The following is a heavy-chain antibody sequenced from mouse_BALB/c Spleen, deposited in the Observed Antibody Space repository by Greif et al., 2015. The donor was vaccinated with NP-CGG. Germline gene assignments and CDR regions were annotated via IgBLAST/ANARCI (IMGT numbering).Heavy chain of an antibody. D-gene: IGHD6-1*01. J-gene: IGHJ4*01. CDR1: GYTFSSYW. CDR3: ASSQPFYAMDY. CDR2: ILPGSGST. V-gene: IGHV1-9*01. Sequence: VKLMESGAELMKPGASVKISCKATGYTFSSYWIEWVKQRPGHGLEWIGEILPGSGSTNYNEKFKGKATFTADTSSNTAYMQLSSLTSEDSAVYYCASSQPFYAMDYWGQGTSVTVSS.